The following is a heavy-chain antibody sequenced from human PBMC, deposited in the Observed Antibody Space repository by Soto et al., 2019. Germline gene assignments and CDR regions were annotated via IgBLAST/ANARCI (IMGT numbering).Heavy chain of an antibody. CDR3: ARDVPLNYYDGTFSYYAMDV. CDR2: IIPFFKAT. V-gene: IGHV1-69*01. CDR1: GGTFSSHA. Sequence: QVQLVQSVAEVKKPGSSVKVSCKASGGTFSSHAISWVRQAPGQGLEWMGGIIPFFKATNYAQKFQGRVTITADDSTSTAYMDLYSLRSEDTAVYYCARDVPLNYYDGTFSYYAMDVWGQGTTVTVSS. J-gene: IGHJ6*02. D-gene: IGHD3-16*01.